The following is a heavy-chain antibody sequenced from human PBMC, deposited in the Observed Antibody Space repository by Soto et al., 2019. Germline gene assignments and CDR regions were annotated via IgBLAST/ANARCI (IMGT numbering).Heavy chain of an antibody. CDR3: ARDDYCSGGSCYSGWFDP. D-gene: IGHD2-15*01. CDR2: IIPIFGTA. Sequence: SVKVSCKASGGTFSSYGISWVRQAPGQGLEWMGGIIPIFGTANYAQKFQGRVTITADESTSTAYMELSSLRSEDTAVYYCARDDYCSGGSCYSGWFDPWGEGVLVTVSS. V-gene: IGHV1-69*13. J-gene: IGHJ5*02. CDR1: GGTFSSYG.